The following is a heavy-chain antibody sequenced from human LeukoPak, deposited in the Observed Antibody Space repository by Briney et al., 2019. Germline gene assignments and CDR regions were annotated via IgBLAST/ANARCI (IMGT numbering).Heavy chain of an antibody. CDR3: AKPATVTTEDFDY. CDR2: ISYDGSNK. CDR1: GFTFSSYG. V-gene: IGHV3-30*18. D-gene: IGHD4-17*01. Sequence: GGSLRLSCAASGFTFSSYGMHWVRQAPGKGLEWVAVISYDGSNKYYADSVKGRSTISRDNSKNTLYLQMNSLRAEDTAVYYCAKPATVTTEDFDYWGQGTLVTVSS. J-gene: IGHJ4*02.